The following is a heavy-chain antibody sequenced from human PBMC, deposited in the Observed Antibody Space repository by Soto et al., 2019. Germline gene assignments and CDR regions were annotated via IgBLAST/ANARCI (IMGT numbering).Heavy chain of an antibody. V-gene: IGHV1-46*01. Sequence: ASVKVSCKASGYTFTSYYMHWVRQAPGQGLEWMGIINPSGGSTSYAQKFQGRVTMTRDTSTSTVYMELRSLRSEDTAVYYCASPRIAAARTLRYYYYYYGLDVWSQGTTVTVSS. CDR1: GYTFTSYY. CDR3: ASPRIAAARTLRYYYYYYGLDV. D-gene: IGHD6-13*01. CDR2: INPSGGST. J-gene: IGHJ6*02.